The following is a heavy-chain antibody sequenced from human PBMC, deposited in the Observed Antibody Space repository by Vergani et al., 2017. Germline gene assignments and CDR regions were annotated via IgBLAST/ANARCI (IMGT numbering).Heavy chain of an antibody. CDR1: GASVNSYY. D-gene: IGHD3-10*01. CDR2: VSFRGDT. Sequence: QVKLQESGPGLVKPSETLSLTCTVSGASVNSYYWSWIRKPPGKGLEWMGYVSFRGDTLYDPSVKGRMTISLNTSSNQFSLDLTSVTAADTAVYYCARSRIYYGAGSPDFWGQGTLVTVSS. V-gene: IGHV4-59*02. J-gene: IGHJ4*01. CDR3: ARSRIYYGAGSPDF.